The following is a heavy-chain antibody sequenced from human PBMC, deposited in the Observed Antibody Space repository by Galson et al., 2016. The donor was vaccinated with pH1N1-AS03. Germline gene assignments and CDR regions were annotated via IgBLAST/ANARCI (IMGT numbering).Heavy chain of an antibody. Sequence: SLRLSCAVSGFTLNNYWIHWVRQAPGKGLVWVSRIKGDGSITTYADSVKGRFTTSRDNASYTLYLQMNSLRAEDTAVYYCSRGAGGYSYGWGQGTLVTVSS. V-gene: IGHV3-74*03. J-gene: IGHJ4*02. CDR3: SRGAGGYSYG. CDR2: IKGDGSIT. CDR1: GFTLNNYW. D-gene: IGHD5-18*01.